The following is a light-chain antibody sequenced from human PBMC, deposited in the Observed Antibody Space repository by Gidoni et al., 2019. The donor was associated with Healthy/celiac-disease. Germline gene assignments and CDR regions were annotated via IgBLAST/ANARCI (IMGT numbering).Light chain of an antibody. Sequence: DIGMTQSPDSLAVSLGERATINCQSSQSVLYSSNNQNYLAWYQQKPGQPPKLLIYCASTRESGVPDRFSGSGSGTDFTLTISSLQAEDVAVYYCQQYYSTPLTFGGGTKVEIK. CDR2: CAS. CDR1: QSVLYSSNNQNY. CDR3: QQYYSTPLT. J-gene: IGKJ4*01. V-gene: IGKV4-1*01.